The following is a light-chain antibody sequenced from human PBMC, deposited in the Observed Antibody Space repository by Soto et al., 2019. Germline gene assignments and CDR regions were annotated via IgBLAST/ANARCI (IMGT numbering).Light chain of an antibody. J-gene: IGKJ1*01. Sequence: DIQITQSPSTLSASVGDRVTITCRASQSISSWLAWYQQKPGKAPKLLIYDASSLESGVPSRFSCSGSGTECTRTISSLQPDDVSTYYCQQYNSYSGTFGQGTKVDIK. CDR2: DAS. CDR3: QQYNSYSGT. V-gene: IGKV1-5*01. CDR1: QSISSW.